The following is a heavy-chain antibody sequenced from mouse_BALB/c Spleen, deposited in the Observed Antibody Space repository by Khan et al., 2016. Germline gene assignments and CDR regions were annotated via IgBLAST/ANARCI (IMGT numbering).Heavy chain of an antibody. D-gene: IGHD2-2*01. CDR3: ARYGYDYYAMDY. CDR1: GYSITSDYA. J-gene: IGHJ4*01. Sequence: EVQLQESGPGLVKPSQSLSLTCTVTGYSITSDYAWNWIRQFPGNKLEWMGYISYSGSTSYNPSLKSRISITRDTSKNQFFLQLNSVTTEDTAIYYCARYGYDYYAMDYWGQGTSVTVSS. V-gene: IGHV3-2*02. CDR2: ISYSGST.